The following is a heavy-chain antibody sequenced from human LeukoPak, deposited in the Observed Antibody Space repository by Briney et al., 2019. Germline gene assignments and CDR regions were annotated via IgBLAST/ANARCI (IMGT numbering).Heavy chain of an antibody. CDR3: AKSPYSSSRIYYMDV. CDR2: ISGSGGST. J-gene: IGHJ6*03. Sequence: PGGSLRLSCAASGFTFSNYGMSWVRQAPGKGLEWVSTISGSGGSTYYADSVKGRFTISRDNSKNTLYLQMNSLRAEDTAVYYCAKSPYSSSRIYYMDVWGKGTTVTVSS. V-gene: IGHV3-23*01. D-gene: IGHD6-13*01. CDR1: GFTFSNYG.